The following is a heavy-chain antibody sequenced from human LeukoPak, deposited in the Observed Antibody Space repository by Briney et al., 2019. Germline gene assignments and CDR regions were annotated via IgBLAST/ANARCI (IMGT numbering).Heavy chain of an antibody. Sequence: GGSPRLSCADSGFTFNNYAMSWVRQAPGKGLEWVSTISGSDDNTYYADSVKGRFTISRDIPKNTLYLQMNSLRADDTAVYYCANDFDHWGQGTLVTVSS. J-gene: IGHJ4*02. CDR2: ISGSDDNT. CDR3: ANDFDH. CDR1: GFTFNNYA. V-gene: IGHV3-23*01.